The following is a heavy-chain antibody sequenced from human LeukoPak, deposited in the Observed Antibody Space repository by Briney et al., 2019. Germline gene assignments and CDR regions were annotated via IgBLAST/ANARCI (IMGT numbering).Heavy chain of an antibody. CDR3: ARDPYSGSYGDYYYYYMDV. J-gene: IGHJ6*03. CDR2: IKQDGSEK. V-gene: IGHV3-7*01. Sequence: TGGSLRLSCAASGFTFDDYGMSWVRQAPGEGLEWVANIKQDGSEKYYVDPVKGRFTISRDNAKSSLYLQMNSLRGEDTAVYYCARDPYSGSYGDYYYYYMDVWGKGTTVTISS. D-gene: IGHD1-26*01. CDR1: GFTFDDYG.